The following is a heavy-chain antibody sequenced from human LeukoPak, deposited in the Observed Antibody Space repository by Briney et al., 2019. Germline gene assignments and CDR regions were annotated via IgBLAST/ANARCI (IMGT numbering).Heavy chain of an antibody. CDR1: GFTFSSYA. CDR3: ANNFIDNSFQY. J-gene: IGHJ4*02. Sequence: SGGSLRLSCAASGFTFSSYAMHWVRQAPGKGLEWVAVISYDGSNKYYADSVKGRFTISRDNSKNTLYLQMNSLRAEDTATYYCANNFIDNSFQYWGQGTLVTVSS. V-gene: IGHV3-30*04. D-gene: IGHD1-20*01. CDR2: ISYDGSNK.